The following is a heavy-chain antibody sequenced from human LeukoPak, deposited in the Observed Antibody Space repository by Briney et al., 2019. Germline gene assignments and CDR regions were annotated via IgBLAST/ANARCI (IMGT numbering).Heavy chain of an antibody. D-gene: IGHD5-12*01. J-gene: IGHJ4*02. CDR1: GFTFSSYG. V-gene: IGHV3-33*01. CDR2: IWYDGSNK. Sequence: GGSLRLSCAASGFTFSSYGMHWVRQAPGKGLEWVAVIWYDGSNKYYADSVKGRFTISRDNSKNTLYLQMNSLRAEDTAVYYCARVRGYSGYDYPSAVAEDFDYWGQGTLVTVSS. CDR3: ARVRGYSGYDYPSAVAEDFDY.